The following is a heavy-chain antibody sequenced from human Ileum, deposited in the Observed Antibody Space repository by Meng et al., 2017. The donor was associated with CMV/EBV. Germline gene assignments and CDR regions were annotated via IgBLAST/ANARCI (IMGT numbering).Heavy chain of an antibody. Sequence: YGGSFRVSYWSWLRLPPGKGLEWIGAINHSGSTNYNPSLKSRVTISVDTSKNQFSLKLSSVTAADTAVYYCARGVKLRFLELIWFDPWGQGTLVTVSS. CDR1: GGSFRVSY. V-gene: IGHV4-34*01. J-gene: IGHJ5*02. CDR3: ARGVKLRFLELIWFDP. CDR2: INHSGST. D-gene: IGHD3-3*01.